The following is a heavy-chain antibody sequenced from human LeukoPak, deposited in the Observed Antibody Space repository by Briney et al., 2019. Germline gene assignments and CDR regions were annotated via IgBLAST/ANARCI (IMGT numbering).Heavy chain of an antibody. J-gene: IGHJ6*03. D-gene: IGHD3-22*01. CDR3: ARCGYGNYYYYYMDV. V-gene: IGHV1-8*01. CDR2: KNPNSGNT. Sequence: ASVKVSCKASGYTFTSYDINWVRQATGQGLEWMGWKNPNSGNTGYAQKFQGRVTMTRHTSISTAYMELHSLRSEDTAVYYCARCGYGNYYYYYMDVWGKGTTATVSS. CDR1: GYTFTSYD.